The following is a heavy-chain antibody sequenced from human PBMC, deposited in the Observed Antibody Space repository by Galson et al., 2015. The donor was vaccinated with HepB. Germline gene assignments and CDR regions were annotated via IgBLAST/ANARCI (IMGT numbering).Heavy chain of an antibody. D-gene: IGHD5-12*01. V-gene: IGHV3-13*01. Sequence: SLRLSCAASGFTFSSYDMHWVRQAAGKGLEWVSAIGTAGDTYYPGSVKGRFTISRENAKNSLYLQMNSLRAGDTAVYYCARATHSGYAIDYWGQGTLVTVSS. CDR2: IGTAGDT. CDR1: GFTFSSYD. CDR3: ARATHSGYAIDY. J-gene: IGHJ4*02.